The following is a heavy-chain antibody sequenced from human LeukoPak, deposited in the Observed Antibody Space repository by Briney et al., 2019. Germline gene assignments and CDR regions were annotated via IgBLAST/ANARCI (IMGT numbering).Heavy chain of an antibody. J-gene: IGHJ3*02. CDR1: GFTFSSYS. Sequence: GGSLRLSCAASGFTFSSYSMNWVRQAPGKGLEWVSSISSSSSYIYYTDSVKGRFTISRDNAKNSLYLQMNSLRAEDTAVYYCARGRGYSGYDAFDIWGQGTMVTVSS. V-gene: IGHV3-21*01. D-gene: IGHD5-12*01. CDR3: ARGRGYSGYDAFDI. CDR2: ISSSSSYI.